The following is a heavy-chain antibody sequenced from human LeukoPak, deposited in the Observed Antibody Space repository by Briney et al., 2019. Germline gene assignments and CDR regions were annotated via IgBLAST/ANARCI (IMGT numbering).Heavy chain of an antibody. D-gene: IGHD4-17*01. J-gene: IGHJ2*01. CDR2: ISSSGSTI. V-gene: IGHV3-48*03. CDR3: ARGDYGDYGYFDL. CDR1: GFTFSSYE. Sequence: GGSLRLSCAASGFTFSSYEMNWVRQAPGKGLEWVSYISSSGSTIYYADSVKGRFTISRDNAKNSLYLQMNSLRAEDTAVHYCARGDYGDYGYFDLWGRGTLVTVSS.